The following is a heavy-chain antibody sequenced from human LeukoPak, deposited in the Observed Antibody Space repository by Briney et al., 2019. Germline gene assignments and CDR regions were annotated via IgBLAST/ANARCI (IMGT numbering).Heavy chain of an antibody. V-gene: IGHV4-59*02. CDR1: GGSVNTYY. D-gene: IGHD3-9*01. CDR3: ARGSFNILTGYDPRPDY. J-gene: IGHJ4*02. Sequence: NPSETLSLTCTVSGGSVNTYYWSWIRQPPGKGLEWIGYVYKDGDTNSNPSLKSRVTILVDTSENQCSLKLSSVTAADTAVYYCARGSFNILTGYDPRPDYWGQGTLVLVSS. CDR2: VYKDGDT.